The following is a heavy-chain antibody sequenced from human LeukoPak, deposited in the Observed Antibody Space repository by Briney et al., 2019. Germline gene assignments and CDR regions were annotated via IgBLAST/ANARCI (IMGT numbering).Heavy chain of an antibody. CDR1: GFTFSSYW. Sequence: GGSLRLSCAASGFTFSSYWMSWVRQAPGKGLEWVANIMQDGSEKYYVDSVKGRFTISRDNAKNSLSLQMNSLRAEDTAVYYCARAAPSRFDGSYFTAFDIWGQGTMVTVSS. V-gene: IGHV3-7*01. CDR3: ARAAPSRFDGSYFTAFDI. CDR2: IMQDGSEK. D-gene: IGHD1-26*01. J-gene: IGHJ3*02.